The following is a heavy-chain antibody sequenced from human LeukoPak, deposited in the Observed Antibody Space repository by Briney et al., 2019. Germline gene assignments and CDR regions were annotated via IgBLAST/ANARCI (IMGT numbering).Heavy chain of an antibody. J-gene: IGHJ4*02. CDR1: GYTFTNYG. CDR2: ISAYNGNT. Sequence: ASVKVSCKAAGYTFTNYGISWVRQAPGQGLEWMGWISAYNGNTNYAQKLQGRVTMTKDTSTSTAYMELRSLRSDDTAVYYCAILTAAINYFDSWGQGTLVTVSS. CDR3: AILTAAINYFDS. D-gene: IGHD6-25*01. V-gene: IGHV1-18*01.